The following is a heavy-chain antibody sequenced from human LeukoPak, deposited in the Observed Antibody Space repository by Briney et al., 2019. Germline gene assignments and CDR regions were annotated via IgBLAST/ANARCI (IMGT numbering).Heavy chain of an antibody. CDR1: GFTFSTSW. J-gene: IGHJ4*02. Sequence: PGGSLRLSCAASGFTFSTSWMHWVRQAPGKGLEWVSSLSGSGGSTYYADSVKGRFTISRDNSKNTLYLQMNSLRVEDTAVYYCAKDPHTGYSFAYWGQGTLVTVSS. CDR3: AKDPHTGYSFAY. V-gene: IGHV3-23*01. D-gene: IGHD5-18*01. CDR2: LSGSGGST.